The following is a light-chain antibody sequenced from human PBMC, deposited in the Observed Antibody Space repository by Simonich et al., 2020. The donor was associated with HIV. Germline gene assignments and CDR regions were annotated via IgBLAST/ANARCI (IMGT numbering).Light chain of an antibody. J-gene: IGKJ4*01. CDR1: QSISSW. CDR2: KAS. Sequence: DIQMIKSHSTLSASVGDRVTITCRASQSISSWLAWYQQKPGKAPKLLIYKASSLESGVPSRFSGSGSGTEFTLTISSLQPDDFATYYCQQYNSYPLTFGGGTKVEIK. CDR3: QQYNSYPLT. V-gene: IGKV1-5*03.